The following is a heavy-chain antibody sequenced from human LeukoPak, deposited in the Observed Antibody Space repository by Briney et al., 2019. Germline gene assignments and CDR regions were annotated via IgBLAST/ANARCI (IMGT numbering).Heavy chain of an antibody. J-gene: IGHJ6*02. V-gene: IGHV1-46*01. CDR2: INPSGGST. D-gene: IGHD5-12*01. Sequence: ASVKVSCKASGYTFTSYYMHWVRQAPGQGLEWMGIINPSGGSTSYAQKFQGRVTMTRDTSTSTVYMELSSLRSEDTAVYYCARVGFSGYGRDFYYYGMDVWGRGTTVTVSS. CDR1: GYTFTSYY. CDR3: ARVGFSGYGRDFYYYGMDV.